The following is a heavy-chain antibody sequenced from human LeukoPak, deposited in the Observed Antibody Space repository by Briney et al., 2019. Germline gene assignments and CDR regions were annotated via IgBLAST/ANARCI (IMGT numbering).Heavy chain of an antibody. CDR3: ARDHDDYVWGSYRYPYYFDY. Sequence: SETVSLTCTVSGGSISSSSYYWGWIRQPPGKGLEWIGSIYYSGSTYYNPSLKSRVTISVDTSKNQFSLKLSSVTAADTAVYYCARDHDDYVWGSYRYPYYFDYWGQGTLVTVSS. V-gene: IGHV4-39*07. CDR2: IYYSGST. CDR1: GGSISSSSYY. J-gene: IGHJ4*02. D-gene: IGHD3-16*02.